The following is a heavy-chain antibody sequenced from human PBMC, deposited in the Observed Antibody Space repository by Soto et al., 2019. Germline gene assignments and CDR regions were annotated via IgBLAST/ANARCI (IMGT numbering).Heavy chain of an antibody. CDR2: ISSYNGDT. CDR3: ARDGPTPYYYYGLDV. J-gene: IGHJ6*02. Sequence: ASVKVSCKASGYTFSTYGISWVRQAPGQGLDWMGWISSYNGDTNYAQKFQGRVTMTTDTSTSTAYMELRSLTSDDTAVYYCARDGPTPYYYYGLDVWGQGTTVNVSS. CDR1: GYTFSTYG. V-gene: IGHV1-18*01.